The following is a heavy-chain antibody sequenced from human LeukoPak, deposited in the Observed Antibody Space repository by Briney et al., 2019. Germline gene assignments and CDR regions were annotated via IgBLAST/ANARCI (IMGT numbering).Heavy chain of an antibody. CDR1: GGSISSGGYY. Sequence: KSSETLSLTCTVSGGSISSGGYYWSWIRQHPGKGLEWIGYIYYSGSTYYNPSLKSRVTISVDTSKNQFSLKLSSVTAADTAVYYCARKAATLIDYWGQGTLVTVSS. CDR2: IYYSGST. V-gene: IGHV4-31*03. J-gene: IGHJ4*02. D-gene: IGHD2-15*01. CDR3: ARKAATLIDY.